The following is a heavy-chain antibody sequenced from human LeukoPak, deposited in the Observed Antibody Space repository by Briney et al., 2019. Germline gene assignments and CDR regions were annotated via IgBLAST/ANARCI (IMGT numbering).Heavy chain of an antibody. D-gene: IGHD6-25*01. J-gene: IGHJ4*01. CDR3: AKDQRGPLFDY. CDR1: GVTFSSYA. CDR2: ISGSGGST. V-gene: IGHV3-23*01. Sequence: GASLRLSCAASGVTFSSYAMSWVRQAPGKGLEWVSGISGSGGSTYYADSVKGRFTISRDNSKNTLYLQMNSLRAEDTAVYYCAKDQRGPLFDYWGHGTLVTVSS.